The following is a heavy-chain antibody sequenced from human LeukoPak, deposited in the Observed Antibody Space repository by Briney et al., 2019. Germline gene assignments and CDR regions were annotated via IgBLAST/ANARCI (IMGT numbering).Heavy chain of an antibody. CDR1: GYIFTNSW. CDR3: ARQVQSGYDYIRFDY. V-gene: IGHV5-51*01. J-gene: IGHJ4*02. Sequence: GESLKISCKGSGYIFTNSWIGWVRQMPGKGLELMGIINPADSERRYSPSFQGQVTISADKSISTAYLQWSSLKASDTAMYYCARQVQSGYDYIRFDYWGQGTLVTVSS. D-gene: IGHD5-12*01. CDR2: INPADSER.